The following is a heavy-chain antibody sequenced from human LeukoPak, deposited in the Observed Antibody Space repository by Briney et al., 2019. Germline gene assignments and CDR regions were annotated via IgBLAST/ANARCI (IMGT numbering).Heavy chain of an antibody. V-gene: IGHV3-11*01. CDR2: ISSSGSTI. Sequence: GGSLRLSCAASGFTFSDYYMSWIRQAPGKGLEWVSYISSSGSTIYYADSVKGRFTISRDNAKNSPYLQMNSLRAEDTAVYYCARVVLLWFGELPNPYLDYWGQGTLVTVSS. CDR3: ARVVLLWFGELPNPYLDY. CDR1: GFTFSDYY. J-gene: IGHJ4*02. D-gene: IGHD3-10*01.